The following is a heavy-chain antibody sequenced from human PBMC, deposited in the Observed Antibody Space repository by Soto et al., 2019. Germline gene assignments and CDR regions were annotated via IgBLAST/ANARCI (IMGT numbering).Heavy chain of an antibody. V-gene: IGHV3-53*01. CDR1: GFTVSNNY. CDR3: ATGGGYSYGTTFDY. J-gene: IGHJ4*02. Sequence: EVQLVESGGGLIQPGGSLRLSCAASGFTVSNNYMSWVRQAPGKGLEWVSVLYSDYTSFYADSVKGRFTISRDSSKNTLYLQMNSLRADDTAVYYCATGGGYSYGTTFDYWGQGTLVTVSS. D-gene: IGHD5-18*01. CDR2: LYSDYTS.